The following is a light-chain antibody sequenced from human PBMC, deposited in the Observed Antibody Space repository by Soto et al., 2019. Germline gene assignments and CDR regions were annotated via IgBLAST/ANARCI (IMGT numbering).Light chain of an antibody. CDR1: QGISSY. V-gene: IGKV1-9*01. Sequence: IQLTQSPSSLSASVGERVTLTCRASQGISSYLAWYQQKPGKAPKLLIYDASTLPSGVPSRFSGSGSGTDFTLTISSLQPEDFASYYCQQLYSYPPTFGQGTKVEIK. CDR3: QQLYSYPPT. J-gene: IGKJ1*01. CDR2: DAS.